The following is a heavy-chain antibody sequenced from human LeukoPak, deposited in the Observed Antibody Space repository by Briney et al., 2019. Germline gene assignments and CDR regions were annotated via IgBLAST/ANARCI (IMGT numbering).Heavy chain of an antibody. CDR3: ARARYSSGWYRGYNWFDP. D-gene: IGHD6-19*01. J-gene: IGHJ5*02. CDR1: GYTFTSYG. Sequence: ASVKVSCKASGYTFTSYGISWVRQAPGQGLEWMGWISAYNGNTNYAQKLQGRVTMTTDTSTSTAYMELRSLRSEDTAVYYCARARYSSGWYRGYNWFDPWGQGTLVTVSS. V-gene: IGHV1-18*01. CDR2: ISAYNGNT.